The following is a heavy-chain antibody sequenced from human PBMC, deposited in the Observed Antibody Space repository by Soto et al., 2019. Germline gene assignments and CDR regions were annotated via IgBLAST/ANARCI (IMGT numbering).Heavy chain of an antibody. CDR2: IYWDDDK. Sequence: SGPTLVNPTQTLTLTCTFSGFSLTTSGVGVGWIRQPPGKALEWLAIIYWDDDKRYSPSLKSRLTITKDTSKNQVVLTMTNMDPVDTVTYFCAHRKLPADRNPCPSWGQVTLVTGSS. D-gene: IGHD2-15*01. J-gene: IGHJ5*02. V-gene: IGHV2-5*02. CDR1: GFSLTTSGVG. CDR3: AHRKLPADRNPCPS.